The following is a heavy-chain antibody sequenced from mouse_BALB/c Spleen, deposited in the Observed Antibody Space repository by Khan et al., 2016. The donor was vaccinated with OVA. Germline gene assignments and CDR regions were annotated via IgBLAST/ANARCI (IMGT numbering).Heavy chain of an antibody. D-gene: IGHD2-4*01. CDR1: GYTFTSYF. Sequence: VQLKQSGPELVMPGASVKMSCRASGYTFTSYFMHWVKQKPGQGLEWIGYMNPYNDGTKYNEKFKGKATLTSDKSSSTAYMELSSLTSEDSAVYYGARGDYDLLYAMDYWGQGTSVTVSS. CDR2: MNPYNDGT. CDR3: ARGDYDLLYAMDY. V-gene: IGHV1S136*01. J-gene: IGHJ4*01.